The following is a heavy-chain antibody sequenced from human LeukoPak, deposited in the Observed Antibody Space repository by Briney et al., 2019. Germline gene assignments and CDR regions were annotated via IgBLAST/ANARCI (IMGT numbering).Heavy chain of an antibody. J-gene: IGHJ4*02. V-gene: IGHV1-2*04. CDR1: GYIFTGYY. Sequence: ASVKVSCKASGYIFTGYYMHWVRQAPGQGLEWMGWINPNSGGTNYAQKFQGWVTITRDTSISTAYTELSKVRSDDTAVYYCARDHEGYGDPWYFDYWGQGTLVTVSS. D-gene: IGHD4-17*01. CDR3: ARDHEGYGDPWYFDY. CDR2: INPNSGGT.